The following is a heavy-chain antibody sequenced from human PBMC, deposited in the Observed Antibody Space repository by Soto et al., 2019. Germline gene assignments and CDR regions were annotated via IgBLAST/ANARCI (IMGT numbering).Heavy chain of an antibody. Sequence: PSETLSLTCTVSGGSISSDGYYWGWIRQHPGKGLEWIGYIYYSGSTYYNPSLKSRVTITVDTSKNQFSLKLSSVTAADTAVYYCARDKYCYGPGKDGMDVWGQGTTVTASS. J-gene: IGHJ6*02. CDR1: GGSISSDGYY. CDR3: ARDKYCYGPGKDGMDV. V-gene: IGHV4-31*03. D-gene: IGHD3-10*01. CDR2: IYYSGST.